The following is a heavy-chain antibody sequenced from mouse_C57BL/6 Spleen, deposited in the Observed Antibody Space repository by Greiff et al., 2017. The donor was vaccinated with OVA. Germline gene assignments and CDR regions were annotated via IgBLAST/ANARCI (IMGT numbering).Heavy chain of an antibody. J-gene: IGHJ4*01. V-gene: IGHV1-64*01. CDR3: ATSTMVTTYAMDY. CDR1: GYTFTSYW. Sequence: QVQLQQPGAELVKPGASVKLSCKASGYTFTSYWMHWVKQRPGQGLEWIGMIHPNSGSTNYNEKFKSKATLTVEKSSSTAYMQLSSLTSEDSAVXYCATSTMVTTYAMDYWGQGTSVTVSS. CDR2: IHPNSGST. D-gene: IGHD2-2*01.